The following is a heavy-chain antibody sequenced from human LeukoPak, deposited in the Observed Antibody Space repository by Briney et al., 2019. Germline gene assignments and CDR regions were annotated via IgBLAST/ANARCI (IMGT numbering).Heavy chain of an antibody. J-gene: IGHJ4*02. CDR3: ARENFRGSYGFDY. CDR1: GFTFSNYG. CDR2: ISSSSTI. Sequence: GGSLRLSCAASGFTFSNYGMHWVRQAPGKGLEWVSYISSSSTIYYADSVKGRFTISRDNAKNSLYLQMNSLRDEDTAVYYCARENFRGSYGFDYWGQGILVTVSS. D-gene: IGHD3-16*01. V-gene: IGHV3-48*02.